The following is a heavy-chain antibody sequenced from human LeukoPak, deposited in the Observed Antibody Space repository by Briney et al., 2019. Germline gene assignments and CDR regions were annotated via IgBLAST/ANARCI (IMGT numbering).Heavy chain of an antibody. V-gene: IGHV4-39*01. Sequence: ASETLSLTCTVSGGSISSSSYYWGWIRQPPGKGLEWIGSIYYSGSTYYNPSLMSRVTISVDTSKNQFSLKLSSVTAADTAVYYCARLSSVTEDDYWGQGTLVTVSS. J-gene: IGHJ4*02. CDR3: ARLSSVTEDDY. CDR2: IYYSGST. CDR1: GGSISSSSYY. D-gene: IGHD4-11*01.